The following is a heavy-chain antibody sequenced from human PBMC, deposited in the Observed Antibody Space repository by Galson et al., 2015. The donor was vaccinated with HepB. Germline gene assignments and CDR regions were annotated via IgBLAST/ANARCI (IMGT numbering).Heavy chain of an antibody. CDR2: IDPSDSYT. CDR3: ARQNEWYYYDSSGYPRTGNDAFDI. J-gene: IGHJ3*02. CDR1: GYSFTSYW. Sequence: QSGAEVKKPGESLRISCKGSGYSFTSYWISWVRQMPGKGLEWMGRIDPSDSYTNYSPSFQGHVTISADKSISTAYLQWSSLKASDTAMYYCARQNEWYYYDSSGYPRTGNDAFDIWGQGTMVTVSS. V-gene: IGHV5-10-1*01. D-gene: IGHD3-22*01.